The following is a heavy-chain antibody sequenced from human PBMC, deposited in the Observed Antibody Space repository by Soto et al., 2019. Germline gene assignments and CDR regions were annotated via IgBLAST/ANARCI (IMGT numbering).Heavy chain of an antibody. Sequence: TLSPTCSVSGGSFSSDSFIWGWVRQFPGKGLEWIGYIYYSGTTYYNPSLRSRVIMNSLRAEDTAVYYCARDLFYCSGGSCYSEYYYAMDVWGQGTTVTVSS. CDR2: IYYSGTT. CDR1: GGSFSSDSFI. CDR3: YSEYYYAMDV. J-gene: IGHJ6*02. V-gene: IGHV4-31*06. D-gene: IGHD2-15*01.